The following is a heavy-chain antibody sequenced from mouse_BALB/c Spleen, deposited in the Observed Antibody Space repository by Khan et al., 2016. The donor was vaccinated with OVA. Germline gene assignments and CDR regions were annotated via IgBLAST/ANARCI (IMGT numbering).Heavy chain of an antibody. CDR3: AGLYYYGSSFYAMDY. CDR2: IWAGGST. Sequence: QVQLKESGPGLVAPSQSLSITCTVSGFSLTSYGVHWVRQHPGKGLEWLGVIWAGGSTNYNSALMSRLSISKDNSKSQVFLKMNSLQTDDTAMYYCAGLYYYGSSFYAMDYWGQGTSVTVSS. V-gene: IGHV2-9*02. J-gene: IGHJ4*01. D-gene: IGHD1-1*01. CDR1: GFSLTSYG.